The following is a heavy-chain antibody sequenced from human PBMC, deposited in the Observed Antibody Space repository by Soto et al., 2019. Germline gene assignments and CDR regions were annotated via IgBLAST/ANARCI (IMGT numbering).Heavy chain of an antibody. CDR1: GGSFSGYY. Sequence: KTSETLSLTCAVYGGSFSGYYWSWIRQPPGKGLEWIGEINHSGSTNYNPSLKSRVTISVDTSKNQFSLKLSSVTAADTAVYYCARGGYCSGGSCWNFDYWGQGTLVTVSS. V-gene: IGHV4-34*01. CDR3: ARGGYCSGGSCWNFDY. D-gene: IGHD2-15*01. J-gene: IGHJ4*02. CDR2: INHSGST.